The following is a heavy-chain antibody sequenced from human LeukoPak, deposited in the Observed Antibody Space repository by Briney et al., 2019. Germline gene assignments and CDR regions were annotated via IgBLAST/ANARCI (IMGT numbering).Heavy chain of an antibody. V-gene: IGHV4-59*02. CDR3: ATRMGARYWYFDL. Sequence: PSETLSLTCTVSGGSVSSYYWSWIRQPPGKGLEWIGYIYYSGSTNYNPSLKSRVTISVDTSKNQFSLKLSSVTAADTAVYYCATRMGARYWYFDLWGRGTLVTVSS. J-gene: IGHJ2*01. CDR2: IYYSGST. CDR1: GGSVSSYY. D-gene: IGHD1-26*01.